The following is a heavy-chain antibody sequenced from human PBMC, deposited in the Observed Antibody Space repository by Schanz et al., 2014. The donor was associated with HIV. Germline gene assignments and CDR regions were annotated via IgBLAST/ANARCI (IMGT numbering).Heavy chain of an antibody. CDR3: AKEEQQLGGVGGYHFDY. Sequence: QVQLVESGGGVVQPGKSLRLSCAASGFPFSTYGMHWVRQGPGKGLEWVAVISYDGSNKYYADSVKGRFTISRDISKNTLYRQMNSLRAEDTAVYYCAKEEQQLGGVGGYHFDYWGQGTLVTVSS. J-gene: IGHJ4*02. CDR2: ISYDGSNK. CDR1: GFPFSTYG. D-gene: IGHD6-13*01. V-gene: IGHV3-30*18.